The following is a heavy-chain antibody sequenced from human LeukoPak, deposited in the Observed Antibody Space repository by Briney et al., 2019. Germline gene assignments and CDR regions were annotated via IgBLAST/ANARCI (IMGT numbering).Heavy chain of an antibody. J-gene: IGHJ5*02. CDR2: IYSGGST. CDR3: ARDRLGYCSGGSCFTGSWFDP. CDR1: GFTVSSNY. D-gene: IGHD2-15*01. V-gene: IGHV3-53*01. Sequence: GGSLRLSCAASGFTVSSNYMSWVRQAPGKGLEWVSVIYSGGSTYYADSVKGRFTISRDNSKNTLYLQMNSLRAEDTAVYYCARDRLGYCSGGSCFTGSWFDPWGQGTLVTVSS.